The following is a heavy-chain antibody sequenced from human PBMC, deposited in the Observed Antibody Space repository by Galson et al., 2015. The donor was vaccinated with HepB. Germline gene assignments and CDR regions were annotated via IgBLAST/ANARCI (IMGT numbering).Heavy chain of an antibody. V-gene: IGHV2-5*02. J-gene: IGHJ3*02. D-gene: IGHD3-9*01. CDR3: THLILTGYYPLDAFDI. CDR2: IYWDDDK. Sequence: PALVKPTQTLTLTCTFSGFSLSTSGVGVGWIRQPPGKALEWLALIYWDDDKRYSPSLKSRLTITKDTSKNQVVLTMTNMDPVDTATYYCTHLILTGYYPLDAFDIWGQGTMVTVSS. CDR1: GFSLSTSGVG.